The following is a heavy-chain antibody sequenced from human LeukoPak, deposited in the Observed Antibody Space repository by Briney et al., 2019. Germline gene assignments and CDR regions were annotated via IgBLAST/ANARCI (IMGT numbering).Heavy chain of an antibody. CDR3: ARDSSDIGWGPLQH. CDR2: IYSGGPT. D-gene: IGHD2-15*01. Sequence: GGSLRLSCAASGFTVSSYYMSWVRQAPGKGLEWVSLIYSGGPTYYADSVRGRFTISRDSSKNTLYLQMNTLRAEDTAVYYCARDSSDIGWGPLQHWGRGTLVTVSS. CDR1: GFTVSSYY. V-gene: IGHV3-53*01. J-gene: IGHJ1*01.